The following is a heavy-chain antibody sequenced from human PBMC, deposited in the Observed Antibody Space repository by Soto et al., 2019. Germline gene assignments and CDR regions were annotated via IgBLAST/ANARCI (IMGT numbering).Heavy chain of an antibody. CDR2: TYYRSKWYS. J-gene: IGHJ4*02. CDR3: ARDKSSSWTGYYFDY. Sequence: SQTLSLTCAISGDSVSSNSAAWHLIRQSPSRGLEWLGRTYYRSKWYSDYAVSVKSRIIIIPDTSKNQFSLQLNSVTPEDTAVFYCARDKSSSWTGYYFDYWGQGALVTVSS. V-gene: IGHV6-1*01. D-gene: IGHD6-13*01. CDR1: GDSVSSNSAA.